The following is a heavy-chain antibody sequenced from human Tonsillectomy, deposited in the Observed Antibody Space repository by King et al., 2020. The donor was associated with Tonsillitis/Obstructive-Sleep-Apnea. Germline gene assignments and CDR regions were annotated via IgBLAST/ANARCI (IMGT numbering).Heavy chain of an antibody. J-gene: IGHJ5*02. CDR2: IYYSGST. CDR3: ARDSWIEDFWSGYLFDP. Sequence: VQLQESGPGLVKPSQTLSLTCTVSGGSISSGGYYWSWIRQHPGKGLEWIGYIYYSGSTYYNPSLKSRVTISVDTSKNQFSLKLSSVTAAVTAVYYCARDSWIEDFWSGYLFDPWGQGTLVTVSS. V-gene: IGHV4-31*03. D-gene: IGHD3-3*01. CDR1: GGSISSGGYY.